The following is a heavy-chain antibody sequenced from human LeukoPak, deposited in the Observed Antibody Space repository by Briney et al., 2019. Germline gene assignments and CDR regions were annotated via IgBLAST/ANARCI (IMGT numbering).Heavy chain of an antibody. CDR1: GGSISSYY. J-gene: IGHJ4*02. D-gene: IGHD3-22*01. Sequence: SETLSLTCTVSGGSISSYYWTWIRQPPGKGLEWIGYIYYSGSTNYNPSLKSRATISVDTSKNQFFLKLSSVTAADTAVYYCARLGRYYYDSRVDYWGQGTLVTVSS. CDR3: ARLGRYYYDSRVDY. CDR2: IYYSGST. V-gene: IGHV4-59*01.